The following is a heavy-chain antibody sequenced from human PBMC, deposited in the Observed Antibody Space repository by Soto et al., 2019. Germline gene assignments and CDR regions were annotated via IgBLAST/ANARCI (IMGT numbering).Heavy chain of an antibody. CDR3: ATYYYDSSGYSFDAFDI. CDR1: GYTFTSYD. J-gene: IGHJ3*02. D-gene: IGHD3-22*01. V-gene: IGHV1-8*01. Sequence: GASVKVSCKASGYTFTSYDINWVRQATGQGLEWMGWMNPNSGNTGYAQKFQGRVTMTRNTSISTAYMELSSLRSEDTAVYYCATYYYDSSGYSFDAFDIWGQGTMVTVSS. CDR2: MNPNSGNT.